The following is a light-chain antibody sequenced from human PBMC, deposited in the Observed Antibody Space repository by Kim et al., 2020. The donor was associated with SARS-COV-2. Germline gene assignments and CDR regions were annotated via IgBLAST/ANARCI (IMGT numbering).Light chain of an antibody. V-gene: IGLV1-40*01. J-gene: IGLJ1*01. CDR1: SSNIGAGYD. CDR3: QSYDSSQSGYV. Sequence: QSVLTQPPSVSGAPGQRVTISCTGSSSNIGAGYDVHWYQQLPGTAPKLLMYGNKNRPSGVPDRVSGSKSGTSASLAITGLQAADEADYYCQSYDSSQSGYVFGTGTKVTVL. CDR2: GNK.